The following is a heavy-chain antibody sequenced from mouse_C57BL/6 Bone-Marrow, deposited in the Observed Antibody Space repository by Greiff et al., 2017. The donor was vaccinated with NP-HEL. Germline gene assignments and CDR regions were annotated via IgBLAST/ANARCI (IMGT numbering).Heavy chain of an antibody. CDR3: ATQDFYYYGSRGAMDY. CDR2: IYPGSGST. D-gene: IGHD1-1*01. V-gene: IGHV1-55*01. CDR1: GYTFTSYW. J-gene: IGHJ4*01. Sequence: QVQLQQPGAELVKPGASVKMSCTASGYTFTSYWITWVKQRPGQGLEWIGDIYPGSGSTNYNEKFKSKATLTVDTSSSTAYMQLSSLTSEDSAVYYWATQDFYYYGSRGAMDYWGQGTSVTVSS.